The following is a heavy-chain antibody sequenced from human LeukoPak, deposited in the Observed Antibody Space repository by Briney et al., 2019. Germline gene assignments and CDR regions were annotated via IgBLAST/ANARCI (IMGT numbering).Heavy chain of an antibody. CDR1: GGSFSGYY. CDR3: ARRKRDSGSYYYYYMDV. J-gene: IGHJ6*03. Sequence: PSETLSLTCAVYGGSFSGYYWSWIRQPPGKGLEWIGEINHSGSTNYNPSLKSRVTISVDTSKNQFSLKLSSVTAADTAVYYCARRKRDSGSYYYYYMDVWGKGTTVTISS. V-gene: IGHV4-34*01. CDR2: INHSGST. D-gene: IGHD1-26*01.